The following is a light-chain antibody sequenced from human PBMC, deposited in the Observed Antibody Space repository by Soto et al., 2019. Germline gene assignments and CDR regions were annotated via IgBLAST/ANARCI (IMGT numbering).Light chain of an antibody. V-gene: IGKV3-20*01. CDR1: QSVSSSN. CDR3: QQYGSSRT. Sequence: EIVLTQSPDTLSLSPGERATLSCRASQSVSSSNLAWYQQRPGQAPRLLIYGASSRATGIPDRFSGSGSGTDFTLTISRLEPEDFAVYYCQQYGSSRTFGQGTKVELK. CDR2: GAS. J-gene: IGKJ1*01.